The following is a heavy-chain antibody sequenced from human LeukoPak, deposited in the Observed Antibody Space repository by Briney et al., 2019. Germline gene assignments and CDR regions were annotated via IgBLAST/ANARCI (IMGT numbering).Heavy chain of an antibody. CDR2: ISGTGGDT. D-gene: IGHD2-2*02. CDR1: GLTFGNYA. J-gene: IGHJ6*03. Sequence: PGGSLRLSCAASGLTFGNYAMTWVRQAPGKGLEWVSSISGTGGDTFYADSVKARFTISRDNYKDTLYLQMSSLRAEDTVLYYCAKGFCSSTTCYTYYYYFMDVWGKGTTVTVSS. V-gene: IGHV3-23*01. CDR3: AKGFCSSTTCYTYYYYFMDV.